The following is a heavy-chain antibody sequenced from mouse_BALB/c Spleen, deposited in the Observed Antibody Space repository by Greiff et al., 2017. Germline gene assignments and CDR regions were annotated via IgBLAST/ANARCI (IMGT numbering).Heavy chain of an antibody. D-gene: IGHD2-1*01. Sequence: QVQLQQPGAELVKPGASVKLSCKASGYTFTSYWMHWVKQRPGQGLEWIGEINPSNGRTNYNEKFKSKATLTVDKSSSTAYMQLSSLTSEDSAVYYCAREGNYAFDYWGQGTTLTVSS. V-gene: IGHV1S81*02. CDR1: GYTFTSYW. CDR2: INPSNGRT. J-gene: IGHJ2*01. CDR3: AREGNYAFDY.